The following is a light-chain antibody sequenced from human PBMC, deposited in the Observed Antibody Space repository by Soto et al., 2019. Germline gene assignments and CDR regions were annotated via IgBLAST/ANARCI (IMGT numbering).Light chain of an antibody. Sequence: DIQITQSPSTLSASVGDRVTITCRASQSISCWLAWYQQKPGKAPKLLIYDASSLESGVPSRFSGSGSGTEFTLTISSLQPEDFATYYCLQSYRTPLTFGGGTKVDIK. CDR1: QSISCW. J-gene: IGKJ4*01. CDR2: DAS. CDR3: LQSYRTPLT. V-gene: IGKV1-5*01.